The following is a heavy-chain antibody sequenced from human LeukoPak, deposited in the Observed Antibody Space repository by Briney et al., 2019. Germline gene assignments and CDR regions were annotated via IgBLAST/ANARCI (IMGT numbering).Heavy chain of an antibody. J-gene: IGHJ1*01. V-gene: IGHV3-66*01. D-gene: IGHD3-10*01. CDR2: IYNGGST. Sequence: PGGPLRLSCAASGLTIRNNLMVGVPEAPGKALMWVSLIYNGGSTYSPDSVKGRFTIVRDNSKNTLHLQMNSLRAEDTAVYYCARGADYYGSGRHGYFDHWGQGTLVTVSS. CDR1: GLTIRNNL. CDR3: ARGADYYGSGRHGYFDH.